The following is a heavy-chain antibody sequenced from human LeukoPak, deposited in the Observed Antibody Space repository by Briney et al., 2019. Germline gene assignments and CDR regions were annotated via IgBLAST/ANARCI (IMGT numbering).Heavy chain of an antibody. CDR1: GYTFTSYY. CDR2: INPSGGST. CDR3: ARVYYYDSSGWDAFDI. J-gene: IGHJ3*02. Sequence: GASVKVSCTASGYTFTSYYMHWVRQAPGQGLEWMVIINPSGGSTSYAQKFQGRVTMTRDTSTSTVYMELSSLRSEDTAVYYCARVYYYDSSGWDAFDIWGQGTMVTVSS. D-gene: IGHD3-22*01. V-gene: IGHV1-46*01.